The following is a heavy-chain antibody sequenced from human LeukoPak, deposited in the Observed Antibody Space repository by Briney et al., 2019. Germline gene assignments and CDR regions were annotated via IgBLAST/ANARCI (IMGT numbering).Heavy chain of an antibody. CDR3: ARDFTPYCSSTSCIGAFDI. J-gene: IGHJ3*02. D-gene: IGHD2-2*01. CDR2: ISYDGSNK. V-gene: IGHV3-30-3*01. Sequence: PGRSLRLSCAASGFTFSSYAMHWVRQAPGKGLEWVAVISYDGSNKYYADSVKGRFTISRDNSKNTLYLQMNSLRAEDTAVYYCARDFTPYCSSTSCIGAFDIWGQGTMVTVSS. CDR1: GFTFSSYA.